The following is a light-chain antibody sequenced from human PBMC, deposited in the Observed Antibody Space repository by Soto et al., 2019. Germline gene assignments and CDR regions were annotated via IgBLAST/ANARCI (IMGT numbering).Light chain of an antibody. V-gene: IGLV2-14*01. CDR2: DVN. CDR3: SSYAGTNTLVL. CDR1: SSDIGGYNY. Sequence: QSVLTQPASVSGSPGQSITISCTGTSSDIGGYNYVSWFQQHPGKAPKLIIYDVNNRPSGVSNRFSGSKSGTTASLAISGPQAEDEAEYFCSSYAGTNTLVLFGGGTKVTVL. J-gene: IGLJ2*01.